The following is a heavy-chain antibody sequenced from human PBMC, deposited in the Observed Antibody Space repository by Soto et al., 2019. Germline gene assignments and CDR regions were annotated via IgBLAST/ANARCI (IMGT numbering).Heavy chain of an antibody. Sequence: EVQLVESGGGLVQPGGSLKLSCAASGFTVSGSAVHWVRQASGKGLEWVGRIRSKTNSYATAYAASVKGRFTISRDDSXXXXXXXXXXXXXXXXXXYXCTXHXGELSFPRAFDIWGQGTMVTVS. CDR2: IRSKTNSYAT. V-gene: IGHV3-73*01. J-gene: IGHJ3*02. D-gene: IGHD3-16*02. CDR3: TXHXGELSFPRAFDI. CDR1: GFTVSGSA.